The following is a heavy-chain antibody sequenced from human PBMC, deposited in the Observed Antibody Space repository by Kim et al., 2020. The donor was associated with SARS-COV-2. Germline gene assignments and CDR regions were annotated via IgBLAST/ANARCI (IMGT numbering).Heavy chain of an antibody. J-gene: IGHJ5*02. D-gene: IGHD6-13*01. CDR1: GGSLSGYY. Sequence: SETLSLTCAVYGGSLSGYYWSWIRQPPGKGLEWIGEIYHSGTTNYNPSLKSRVTISVDTSKNQFSLKLSSETAADTAVYYCARSLYHAPSNSWVRFDPWGQGTLVTVSS. CDR3: ARSLYHAPSNSWVRFDP. CDR2: IYHSGTT. V-gene: IGHV4-34*01.